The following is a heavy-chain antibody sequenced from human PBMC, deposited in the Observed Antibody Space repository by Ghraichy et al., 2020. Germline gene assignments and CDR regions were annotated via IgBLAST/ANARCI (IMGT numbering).Heavy chain of an antibody. Sequence: GESLNISCAASGFTFSDAYMNWVRQTSGKGLEWVGQIKREIEGEAIAYAAPVKGRFTISRDDSKNMLFLQMNNLKTEDTAVYYCTAGAGHTDDDYWGQGTLVTVSS. CDR1: GFTFSDAY. CDR3: TAGAGHTDDDY. J-gene: IGHJ4*02. V-gene: IGHV3-15*01. CDR2: IKREIEGEAI.